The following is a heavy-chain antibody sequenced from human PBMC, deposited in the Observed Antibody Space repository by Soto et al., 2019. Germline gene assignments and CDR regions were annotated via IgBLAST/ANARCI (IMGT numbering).Heavy chain of an antibody. CDR2: IIPMFGTA. J-gene: IGHJ6*02. CDR3: AKDLQYYDILTGYYPSYYYYGMDV. D-gene: IGHD3-9*01. V-gene: IGHV1-69*13. CDR1: GGTFRSAA. Sequence: SVKVSSKASGGTFRSAAISWVRQAPGQGLEWMGGIIPMFGTAIYAQKFQGRVTITADESTSTAYMELSSLRSEDTAVYYCAKDLQYYDILTGYYPSYYYYGMDVWGQGTTVTVSS.